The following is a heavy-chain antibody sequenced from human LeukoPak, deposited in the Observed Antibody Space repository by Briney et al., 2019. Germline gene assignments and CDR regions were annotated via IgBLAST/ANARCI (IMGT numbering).Heavy chain of an antibody. D-gene: IGHD2-21*02. CDR1: GGTFSSYA. CDR3: ARGWIDPLAYCGGDCYPGYFDL. CDR2: IIPIFGTA. J-gene: IGHJ2*01. V-gene: IGHV1-69*05. Sequence: SVKVSCKASGGTFSSYAISWVRQAPGQGLEWMGGIIPIFGTANYAQKFEGRVTLTTDNSTSTASMDMSGLRSEDTAVYYCARGWIDPLAYCGGDCYPGYFDLWGRGTLVTVSS.